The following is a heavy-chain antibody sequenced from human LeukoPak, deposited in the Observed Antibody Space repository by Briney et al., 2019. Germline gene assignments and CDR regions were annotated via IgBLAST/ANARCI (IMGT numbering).Heavy chain of an antibody. CDR2: ISAYNGNT. J-gene: IGHJ4*02. V-gene: IGHV1-18*01. CDR1: GYTFTSYG. Sequence: ASVKVSCKASGYTFTSYGISWVRQAPGQGREWMGWISAYNGNTNYAQKLQGRVTMTTDTSTSSAYMELRSLRSDDTAVYYCARDGVVITTSPFDYWGQGTLVTVSS. CDR3: ARDGVVITTSPFDY. D-gene: IGHD3-22*01.